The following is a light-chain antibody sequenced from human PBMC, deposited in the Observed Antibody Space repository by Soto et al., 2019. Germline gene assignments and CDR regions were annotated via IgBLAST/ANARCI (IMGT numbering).Light chain of an antibody. CDR2: EVS. CDR3: SSFAGSDNGDV. CDR1: SSDVGGYNY. V-gene: IGLV2-8*01. J-gene: IGLJ1*01. Sequence: QSALPQPPSASGSPGQSVTMSCTGTSSDVGGYNYVSWYQQHPGKAPKLMIFEVSKRPAGVPDRFSGSKSGNTASLTVSGLQAEDEADYYCSSFAGSDNGDVFGTGTKVTVL.